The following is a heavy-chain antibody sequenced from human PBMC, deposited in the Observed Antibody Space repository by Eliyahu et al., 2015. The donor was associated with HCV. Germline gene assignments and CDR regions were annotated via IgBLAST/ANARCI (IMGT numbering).Heavy chain of an antibody. CDR1: GFTFSXYA. J-gene: IGHJ4*02. Sequence: EVQLLESGGGLVQPGGSLRVSCAASGFTFSXYAMSWVRQAPGKGLEXVSGISGSATSTYYADSVKGRFTISRDNSKNTLYLQMNSLRAEDTAVYYCAKDQGLWFGEYDYWGQGTLVTVSS. CDR3: AKDQGLWFGEYDY. CDR2: ISGSATST. D-gene: IGHD3-10*01. V-gene: IGHV3-23*01.